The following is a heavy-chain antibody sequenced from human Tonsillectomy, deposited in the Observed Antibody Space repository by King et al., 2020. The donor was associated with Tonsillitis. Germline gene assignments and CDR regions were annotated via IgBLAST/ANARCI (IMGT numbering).Heavy chain of an antibody. D-gene: IGHD3-9*01. CDR2: MNPNSGYT. J-gene: IGHJ6*02. V-gene: IGHV1-8*01. Sequence: QLVQSGAEVKKRGAAVKVSCKSSGYTFTSYDINWVRQATGQGLEWMGWMNPNSGYTGYAQKFQGRVTMTRNTSLSTAYMELSSLRSEDTAVYYCARALQYDILTGYFLNYYYGMDVWGQGTTVTVSS. CDR3: ARALQYDILTGYFLNYYYGMDV. CDR1: GYTFTSYD.